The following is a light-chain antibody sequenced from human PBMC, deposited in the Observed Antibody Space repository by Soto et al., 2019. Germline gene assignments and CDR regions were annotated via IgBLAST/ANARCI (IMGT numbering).Light chain of an antibody. CDR1: QGISNS. Sequence: DVQMTQSPSSLSASVGDRVTITCRASQGISNSLAWYQQRPGRVPKLLIYGASNLQSEVPSRFSGSGSGTDFTLTIGSLQPEHVATYYCQKYDSAARTFGQGTKVDIK. CDR2: GAS. CDR3: QKYDSAART. J-gene: IGKJ1*01. V-gene: IGKV1-27*01.